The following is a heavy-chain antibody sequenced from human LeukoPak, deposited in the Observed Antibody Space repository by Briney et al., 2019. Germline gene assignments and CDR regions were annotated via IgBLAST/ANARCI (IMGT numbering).Heavy chain of an antibody. CDR2: IIPIFGTA. V-gene: IGHV1-69*05. CDR3: ARDRAYSYGHYYYYYYMDV. J-gene: IGHJ6*03. Sequence: GASVKVSCKASGGTFSSYAISWVRQAPGQGLEWMGGIIPIFGTANYAQKFQGRVTITTDESTGTAYMELSSLRSEDTAVYHCARDRAYSYGHYYYYYYMDVWGKGTTVTVSS. CDR1: GGTFSSYA. D-gene: IGHD5-18*01.